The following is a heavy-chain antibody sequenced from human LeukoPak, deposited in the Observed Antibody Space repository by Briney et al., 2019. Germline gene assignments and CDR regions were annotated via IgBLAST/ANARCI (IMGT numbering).Heavy chain of an antibody. CDR2: IRYDESDK. V-gene: IGHV3-30*02. CDR3: AKDFYWAFDY. J-gene: IGHJ4*02. Sequence: GGSLRLSCATSGFTFSHYGMHWVRQAPGRGLGWVAHIRYDESDKYYADSVKGRFTISRDISKNTVYLQMNSLRVEDTAVYYCAKDFYWAFDYWGQGTLVTVSS. D-gene: IGHD2-8*02. CDR1: GFTFSHYG.